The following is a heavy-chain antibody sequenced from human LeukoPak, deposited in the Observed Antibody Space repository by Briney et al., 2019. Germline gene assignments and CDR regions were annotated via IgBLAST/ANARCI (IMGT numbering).Heavy chain of an antibody. J-gene: IGHJ3*02. CDR3: ARDRCSGGSCYSGDAFDI. D-gene: IGHD2-15*01. Sequence: GGSLRLSCAASGFTFSSYAMHWVRQAPGKGLEYVSAISSNGGSTYYANSVKGRFTISRDNSKNTLYPQMGSLRAEDMAVYYCARDRCSGGSCYSGDAFDIWGQGTMVTVSS. CDR2: ISSNGGST. CDR1: GFTFSSYA. V-gene: IGHV3-64*01.